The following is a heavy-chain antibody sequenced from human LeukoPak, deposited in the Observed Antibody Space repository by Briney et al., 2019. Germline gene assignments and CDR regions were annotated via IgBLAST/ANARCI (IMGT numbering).Heavy chain of an antibody. CDR1: GGTFSSYA. Sequence: SVKVSCKASGGTFSSYAISWVRQAPGQGLEWRGGIIPIFGTANYAQKFQGRVTITADESTSTAYMELSSLRSEDTAVYYCAKGLYDILTGYYPHPKSYYYYGMDVWGKGTTVTVSS. CDR3: AKGLYDILTGYYPHPKSYYYYGMDV. D-gene: IGHD3-9*01. CDR2: IIPIFGTA. V-gene: IGHV1-69*13. J-gene: IGHJ6*04.